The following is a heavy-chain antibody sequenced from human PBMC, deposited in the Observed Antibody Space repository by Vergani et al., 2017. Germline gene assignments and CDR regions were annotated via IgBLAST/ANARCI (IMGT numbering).Heavy chain of an antibody. V-gene: IGHV4-34*01. D-gene: IGHD5-18*01. Sequence: QVQLQQWGAGLLKPSETLSLTCAVYGGSFSGYYWSWIRQPPGKGLEWIGTIYYSGSTYYNPSLKSRVIISVDTSKNQFSLKLSSVTAADTAVYYCARPLQYRGDYYYMDVWGKGTTVTVSS. J-gene: IGHJ6*03. CDR2: IYYSGST. CDR3: ARPLQYRGDYYYMDV. CDR1: GGSFSGYY.